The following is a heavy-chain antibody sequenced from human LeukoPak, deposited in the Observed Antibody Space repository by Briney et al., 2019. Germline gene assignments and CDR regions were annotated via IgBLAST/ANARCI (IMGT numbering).Heavy chain of an antibody. CDR2: ISAYNGNT. J-gene: IGHJ6*02. Sequence: ASVKVSCKASGYTFTSYGISWVRQAPGQGLEWMGWISAYNGNTNYAQKLQGRVTMTTDTSTSTAYMELRSLRSDDTAVYYCARDVGCSGGSCYSYYYGMDVWGQGTTVTVPS. V-gene: IGHV1-18*01. D-gene: IGHD2-15*01. CDR1: GYTFTSYG. CDR3: ARDVGCSGGSCYSYYYGMDV.